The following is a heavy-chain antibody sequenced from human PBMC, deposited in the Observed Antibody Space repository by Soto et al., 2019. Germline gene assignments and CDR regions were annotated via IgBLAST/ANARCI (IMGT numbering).Heavy chain of an antibody. CDR2: IYPGDSDN. J-gene: IGHJ6*02. CDR3: ARTSAAGKYYYGMDV. D-gene: IGHD6-13*01. Sequence: GESLKISCKGSGYSFTSYWIAWVRHIPGKGLEWMGIIYPGDSDNRYSPSFQGQVTISADKSISTAYLQWSSLKASDTAMYYCARTSAAGKYYYGMDVWDQGTTVTV. CDR1: GYSFTSYW. V-gene: IGHV5-51*01.